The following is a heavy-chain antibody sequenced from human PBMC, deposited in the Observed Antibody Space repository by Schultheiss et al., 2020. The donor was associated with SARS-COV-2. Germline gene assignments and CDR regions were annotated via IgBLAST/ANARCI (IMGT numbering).Heavy chain of an antibody. V-gene: IGHV3-33*08. Sequence: GGSLRLSCVGSGFNFSSCVTHWVRQAPGKGLEWVAVISHDGSYKCHPDSVKCRFTISRDNSKNTLYLQMNSLRAEDTAVYYCARGRWDDSSGPYDAFDIWGQGTMVTVSS. J-gene: IGHJ3*02. D-gene: IGHD3-22*01. CDR2: ISHDGSYK. CDR1: GFNFSSCV. CDR3: ARGRWDDSSGPYDAFDI.